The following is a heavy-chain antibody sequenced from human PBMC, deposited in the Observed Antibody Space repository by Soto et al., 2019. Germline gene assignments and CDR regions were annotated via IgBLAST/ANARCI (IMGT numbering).Heavy chain of an antibody. CDR3: ERDTRLEGATVGLYDF. D-gene: IGHD1-26*01. V-gene: IGHV4-4*07. J-gene: IGHJ4*02. CDR1: GGSISTYY. Sequence: SETLSLTCTVSGGSISTYYWSWVRQPAGKGLEWIGRIYSSGDTDYTSSLKSRVTMSIDTSKNQFSLKLNSVTAADTAVYYCERDTRLEGATVGLYDFWGQGTLVTVS. CDR2: IYSSGDT.